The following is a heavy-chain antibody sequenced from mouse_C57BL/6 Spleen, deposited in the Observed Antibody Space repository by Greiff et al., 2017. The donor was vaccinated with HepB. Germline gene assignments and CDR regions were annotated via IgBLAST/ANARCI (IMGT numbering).Heavy chain of an antibody. V-gene: IGHV5-6*01. CDR2: ISSGGSYT. J-gene: IGHJ2*01. CDR1: GFTFSSYG. D-gene: IGHD2-4*01. Sequence: EVQGVESGGDLVKPGGSLKLSCAASGFTFSSYGMSWVRQTPDKRLEWVATISSGGSYTYYPDSVKGRFTISRDNAKNTLYLQMSSLKSEDTAMYYCARQAYYDYDPHFDYWGQGTTLTVSS. CDR3: ARQAYYDYDPHFDY.